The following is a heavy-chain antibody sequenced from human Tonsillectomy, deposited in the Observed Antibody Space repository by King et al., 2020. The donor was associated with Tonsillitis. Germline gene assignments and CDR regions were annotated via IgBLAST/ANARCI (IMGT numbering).Heavy chain of an antibody. D-gene: IGHD4-23*01. CDR1: GGSISSYY. J-gene: IGHJ3*02. Sequence: QLQESGPGLVKPSETLSLTCTVSGGSISSYYWSWIRQPAGKGLEGSGRIYTSGSTNYNPSLKSRVTMSVDTSKNQFSLKLSSVTAAETAVYYCARADDYGGKEVHDAFDIWGQGTMVTVSS. CDR2: IYTSGST. V-gene: IGHV4-4*07. CDR3: ARADDYGGKEVHDAFDI.